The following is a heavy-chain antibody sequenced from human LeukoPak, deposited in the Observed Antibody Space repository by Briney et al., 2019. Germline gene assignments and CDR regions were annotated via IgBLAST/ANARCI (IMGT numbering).Heavy chain of an antibody. V-gene: IGHV3-11*01. CDR1: GFTFSDYY. D-gene: IGHD3-10*01. J-gene: IGHJ4*02. Sequence: GGSLRLSCVVSGFTFSDYYMSWIRQAPGKGLEWVSYISSSGSTIYYADSVKGRFTISRDNAKNSLYLQMNSLRAEDTALYYCAKDRGFGELRHLPGFDYWGQGTLVTVSS. CDR3: AKDRGFGELRHLPGFDY. CDR2: ISSSGSTI.